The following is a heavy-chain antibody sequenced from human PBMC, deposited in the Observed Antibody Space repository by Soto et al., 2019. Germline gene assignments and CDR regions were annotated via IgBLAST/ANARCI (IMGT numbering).Heavy chain of an antibody. J-gene: IGHJ4*02. Sequence: GGSLRLSCSASGFIFSESTIYWVRQVPGKGLEAISAVSTSGRSTYYADSVKDRFTISRDNSKNTLFLQMGSLRPEDTAIYYCVKQAHGLDGVAFDYWVQGTQVTVSS. CDR2: VSTSGRST. CDR1: GFIFSEST. D-gene: IGHD2-15*01. V-gene: IGHV3-64D*06. CDR3: VKQAHGLDGVAFDY.